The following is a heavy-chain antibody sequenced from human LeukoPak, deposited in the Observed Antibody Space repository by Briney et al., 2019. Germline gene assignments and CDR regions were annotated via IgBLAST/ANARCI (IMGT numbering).Heavy chain of an antibody. CDR2: ISSSSSYI. Sequence: GGSLRLSCAASGFTFSSYSMNWVRQAPGKGLEWVSSISSSSSYIYYADSVKGRFTISRDNPKNSMYLQMNDLRAEDTAIYYCARDVTWKLDYWGQGTLVTVSS. CDR1: GFTFSSYS. D-gene: IGHD1-1*01. J-gene: IGHJ4*02. CDR3: ARDVTWKLDY. V-gene: IGHV3-21*01.